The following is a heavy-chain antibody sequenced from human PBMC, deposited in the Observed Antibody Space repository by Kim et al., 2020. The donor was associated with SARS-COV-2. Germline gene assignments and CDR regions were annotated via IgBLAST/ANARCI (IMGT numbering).Heavy chain of an antibody. V-gene: IGHV3-23*02. D-gene: IGHD2-2*02. J-gene: IGHJ4*02. Sequence: GDSVKVRFTISRDNSRNTLFLQMNSLRAEDTAIYYCAKHPTASCYTGLDYWGQGTLVTVSS. CDR3: AKHPTASCYTGLDY.